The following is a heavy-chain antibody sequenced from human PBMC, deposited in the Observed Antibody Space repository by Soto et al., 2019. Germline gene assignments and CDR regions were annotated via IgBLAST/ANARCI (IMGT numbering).Heavy chain of an antibody. CDR2: IWYDGSNK. CDR3: ARGGQDSSWSSVIDY. Sequence: GGSLRLSCAASGFTFSSYGMHWVRQAPGKGLEWVAVIWYDGSNKYYADSVKGRFTISRDDSKNTLYLQMNSLRAEDTAVYYCARGGQDSSWSSVIDYWGQGTLVTVSS. V-gene: IGHV3-33*01. J-gene: IGHJ4*02. D-gene: IGHD6-13*01. CDR1: GFTFSSYG.